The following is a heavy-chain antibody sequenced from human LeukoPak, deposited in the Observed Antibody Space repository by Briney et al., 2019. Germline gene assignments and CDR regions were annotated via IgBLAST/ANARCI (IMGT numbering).Heavy chain of an antibody. CDR3: ARDPYGDYFQIREGAFDI. CDR1: GGTFRSYA. Sequence: SVKVSCKASGGTFRSYAISWVRQAPGQGLEWMGGIIPIFGTANYAQKFQGRVTITTDESTSTAYMELSSLRSEDTAVYYCARDPYGDYFQIREGAFDIWGQGTMVTVSS. CDR2: IIPIFGTA. V-gene: IGHV1-69*05. J-gene: IGHJ3*02. D-gene: IGHD4-17*01.